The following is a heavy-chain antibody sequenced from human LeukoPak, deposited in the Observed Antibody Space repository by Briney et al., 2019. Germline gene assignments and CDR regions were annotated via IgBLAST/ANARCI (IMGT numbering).Heavy chain of an antibody. J-gene: IGHJ4*02. CDR3: ARDPRPRNYYDSSGYYLDY. Sequence: PGGSLTLSCTASGFTISSNYMSWVRQAPGKGLEWVSVIYNSGSTYYTDSVKGRFTISRDNSKNTLYLQMNSLRAEDTAVYYCARDPRPRNYYDSSGYYLDYWGQGTLVTVSS. CDR1: GFTISSNY. V-gene: IGHV3-66*01. CDR2: IYNSGST. D-gene: IGHD3-22*01.